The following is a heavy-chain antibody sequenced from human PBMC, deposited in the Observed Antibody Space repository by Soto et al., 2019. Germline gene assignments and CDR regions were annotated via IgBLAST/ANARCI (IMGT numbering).Heavy chain of an antibody. V-gene: IGHV1-69*08. Sequence: QIQLVQSGAEVRKPGSSVKVSCTFSGGTFSDYTINWVRQAPGHGLEWLGRFIPIRDKTHYAQRFEGRVTILADTSPDTSPNTVSLELNSLTSDDTAIYYCATDHSMRYGDYLFDQWGQGALVTVSS. CDR2: FIPIRDKT. D-gene: IGHD4-17*01. CDR1: GGTFSDYT. CDR3: ATDHSMRYGDYLFDQ. J-gene: IGHJ4*02.